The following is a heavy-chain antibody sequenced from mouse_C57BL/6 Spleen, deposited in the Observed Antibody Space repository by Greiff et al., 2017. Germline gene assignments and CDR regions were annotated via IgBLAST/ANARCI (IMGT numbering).Heavy chain of an antibody. CDR3: ARDTITTVVAMDYFDY. V-gene: IGHV5-4*01. J-gene: IGHJ2*01. Sequence: EVKLVESGGGLVKPGGSLKLSCAASGFTFSSYAMSWVRQTPEKRLEWVATISDGGSYTYYPDNVKGRFTISRDNAKNNLYLQMSHLKSEDTAMYYCARDTITTVVAMDYFDYWGQGTTLTVSS. CDR2: ISDGGSYT. D-gene: IGHD1-1*01. CDR1: GFTFSSYA.